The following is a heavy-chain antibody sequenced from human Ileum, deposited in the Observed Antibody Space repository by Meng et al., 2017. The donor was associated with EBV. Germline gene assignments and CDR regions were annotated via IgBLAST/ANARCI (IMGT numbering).Heavy chain of an antibody. Sequence: QVQLQEPGPGLVKPSETLSLTCTVSGGSVSTSSWWGWVRQTPEKGLEWIGQVHHTGRSDFNPSLQSRVTMSVDKSKNQFSLNLNSVTAADTAVYYCAKSGLGVWGQGILVTVSS. CDR2: VHHTGRS. CDR3: AKSGLGV. CDR1: GGSVSTSSW. D-gene: IGHD2-8*01. V-gene: IGHV4-4*02. J-gene: IGHJ4*02.